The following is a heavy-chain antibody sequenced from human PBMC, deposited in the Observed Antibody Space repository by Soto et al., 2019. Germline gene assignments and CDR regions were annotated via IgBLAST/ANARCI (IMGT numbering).Heavy chain of an antibody. D-gene: IGHD2-21*02. CDR3: ARGGHVVVVTAALGY. CDR1: GDTFTDYY. V-gene: IGHV1-46*01. J-gene: IGHJ4*02. CDR2: VNPSGGHT. Sequence: QVQLVQSGAEVKKPGASVKVSCKASGDTFTDYYIHWVRQAPGQGLEWMGTVNPSGGHTTYAQHFLGRMTMTRDTCTSTLYMELTSLTSADTAIYYCARGGHVVVVTAALGYWGQGTLVTVSS.